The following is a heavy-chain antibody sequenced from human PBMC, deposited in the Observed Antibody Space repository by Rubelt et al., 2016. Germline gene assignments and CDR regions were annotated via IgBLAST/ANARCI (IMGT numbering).Heavy chain of an antibody. CDR3: ARPIAAAHDYYYYYMDV. V-gene: IGHV4-38-2*02. CDR1: GYSISSGYY. J-gene: IGHJ6*03. Sequence: QVQLQESGPGLVKPSETLFLTCTVSGYSISSGYYWGWIRQPPGKGLEWIGSIYHSGRTYYNPSLWGVVTISVDPSKIQFSLKLSLVTAADTAVYYCARPIAAAHDYYYYYMDVWGKGTTVTVSS. D-gene: IGHD6-13*01. CDR2: IYHSGRT.